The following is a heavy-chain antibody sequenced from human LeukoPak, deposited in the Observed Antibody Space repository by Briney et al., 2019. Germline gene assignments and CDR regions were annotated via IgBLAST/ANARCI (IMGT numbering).Heavy chain of an antibody. CDR2: INHSGST. V-gene: IGHV4-34*01. D-gene: IGHD1-26*01. CDR1: GGSFSGYY. CDR3: ARVGATIDY. J-gene: IGHJ4*02. Sequence: PSETLSLTCAVYGGSFSGYYWSWIRQPPGKGLEWIGEINHSGSTNYNPSLKSRVTISVDTYKNQFSLKLSSVTAADTAVYYCARVGATIDYWGQGTLVTVSS.